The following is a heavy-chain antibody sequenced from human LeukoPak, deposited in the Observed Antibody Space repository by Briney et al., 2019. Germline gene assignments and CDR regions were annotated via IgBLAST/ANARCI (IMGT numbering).Heavy chain of an antibody. Sequence: ASVTVSFKASGYTFTVYYMHWVRQAPGQGLERRGWINPNSGGTNYAQKFQGRVTITRDTSISAAYMELSRLRSDDTAVYYCARAVAGNRLDAFDIWGQGTMVTVSS. D-gene: IGHD6-19*01. CDR3: ARAVAGNRLDAFDI. CDR2: INPNSGGT. V-gene: IGHV1-2*02. J-gene: IGHJ3*02. CDR1: GYTFTVYY.